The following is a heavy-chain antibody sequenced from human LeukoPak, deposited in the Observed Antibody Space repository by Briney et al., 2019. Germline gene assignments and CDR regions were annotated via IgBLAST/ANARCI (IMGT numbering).Heavy chain of an antibody. CDR2: IHTSGDI. CDR1: EFTFNTYT. CDR3: ASREPAGH. Sequence: PGGSLRLCCAAAEFTFNTYTMIRVRQAPGKGLEWVSSIHTSGDIYYADSVKGRFTISRDDATNSLFLQMNSLRADDTAVYYCASREPAGHWGQGTLVTVSS. D-gene: IGHD1-14*01. V-gene: IGHV3-21*01. J-gene: IGHJ4*02.